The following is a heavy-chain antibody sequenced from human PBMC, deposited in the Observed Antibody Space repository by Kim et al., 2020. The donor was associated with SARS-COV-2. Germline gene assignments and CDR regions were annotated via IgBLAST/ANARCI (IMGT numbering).Heavy chain of an antibody. J-gene: IGHJ4*02. CDR1: GGSISSYY. CDR2: IYYSGST. D-gene: IGHD1-26*01. V-gene: IGHV4-59*01. Sequence: SETLSLTCTVSGGSISSYYWSWIRQPPGKGLEWIGYIYYSGSTNYNPSLKSRVTISVDTSKNQFSLKLSSVTAADTAVYYCARGAASGSYHYFDYWGQGTLVTISS. CDR3: ARGAASGSYHYFDY.